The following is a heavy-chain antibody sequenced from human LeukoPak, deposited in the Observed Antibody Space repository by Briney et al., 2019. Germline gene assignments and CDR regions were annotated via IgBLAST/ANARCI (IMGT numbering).Heavy chain of an antibody. J-gene: IGHJ5*02. V-gene: IGHV3-74*01. CDR2: IKGDGSET. CDR1: GYPFSDCW. CDR3: VIRQIGLSVIVH. D-gene: IGHD3/OR15-3a*01. Sequence: PGRCLRLSYAASGYPFSDCWKHWASQVSAKGLVCVLRIKGDGSETNYADSVKGRFTISRDNAKNTLYRQMNSVIVQDTAVYYCVIRQIGLSVIVHLGQGTLVTVSS.